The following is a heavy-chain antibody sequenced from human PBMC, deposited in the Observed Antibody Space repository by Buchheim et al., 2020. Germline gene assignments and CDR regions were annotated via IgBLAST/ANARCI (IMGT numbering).Heavy chain of an antibody. Sequence: EVQLLESGGGLVQPGGSLRLSCAASGFTFSSYAMSWVRQAPGKGLEWVSAISGSGGSTYYADSVKVRFTISRDNSKNQLYLQMNSLRAEDTAVYYCARHALGYCTNGVCYMGGYFDYWGQGTL. CDR1: GFTFSSYA. V-gene: IGHV3-23*01. CDR2: ISGSGGST. J-gene: IGHJ4*02. D-gene: IGHD2-8*01. CDR3: ARHALGYCTNGVCYMGGYFDY.